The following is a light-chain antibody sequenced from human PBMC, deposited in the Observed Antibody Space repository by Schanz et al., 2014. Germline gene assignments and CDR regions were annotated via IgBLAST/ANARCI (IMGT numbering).Light chain of an antibody. Sequence: EIVMTQSPTALSVSPGERATLSCRASQSVSSNLAWYQQKPGQAPRLLMYGASTRATGIPARFSGSESGTEFTLTISSLQSEDFAVYYCQQYNNWPLTFGGGTKVEIK. V-gene: IGKV3-15*01. CDR3: QQYNNWPLT. CDR2: GAS. J-gene: IGKJ4*01. CDR1: QSVSSN.